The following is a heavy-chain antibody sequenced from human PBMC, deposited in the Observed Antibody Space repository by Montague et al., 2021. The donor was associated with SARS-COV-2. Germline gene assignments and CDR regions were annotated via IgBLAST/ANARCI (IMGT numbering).Heavy chain of an antibody. D-gene: IGHD3-22*01. CDR3: ARDFQSDSSGHYYYGMDV. Sequence: SLRLSCAASGFTFSSYWMSWVRQAPGKGLEWVAHIKQDGSEKYYVDSVKGRFTISRDNAKNSLYLQMNSLRAEDTAVYYCARDFQSDSSGHYYYGMDVWGQGTTVTVS. J-gene: IGHJ6*02. CDR2: IKQDGSEK. V-gene: IGHV3-7*01. CDR1: GFTFSSYW.